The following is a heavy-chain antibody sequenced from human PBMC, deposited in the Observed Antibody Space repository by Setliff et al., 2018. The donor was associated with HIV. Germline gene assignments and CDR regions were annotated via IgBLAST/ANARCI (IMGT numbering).Heavy chain of an antibody. J-gene: IGHJ3*02. D-gene: IGHD6-19*01. CDR1: GYTFTNYY. CDR3: ARVRPSFPQYTSGLVRPFDI. CDR2: IDPSGGSP. V-gene: IGHV1-46*01. Sequence: GASVKVSCKASGYTFTNYYMHWVRQAPGQGLEWMGIIDPSGGSPSYAQKLQGRVTMTRNTSVSTVYMELSSLRSEDTAVYYCARVRPSFPQYTSGLVRPFDIWGQGTTVTVSS.